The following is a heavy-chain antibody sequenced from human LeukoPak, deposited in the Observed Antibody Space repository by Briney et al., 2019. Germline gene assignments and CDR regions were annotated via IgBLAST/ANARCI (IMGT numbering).Heavy chain of an antibody. Sequence: PGGSLRLSCAASGFTFSSYSMNWVRQAPGKGLEWVSSISSSSSYIYYAVSVKGRFTISRDNAKNSLYLQMNSLRAEDTAVYYCARDPHYWGQGTLVTVSS. J-gene: IGHJ4*02. CDR3: ARDPHY. CDR2: ISSSSSYI. CDR1: GFTFSSYS. V-gene: IGHV3-21*01.